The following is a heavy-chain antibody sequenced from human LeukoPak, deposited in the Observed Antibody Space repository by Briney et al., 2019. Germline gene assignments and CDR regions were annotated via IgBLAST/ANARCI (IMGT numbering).Heavy chain of an antibody. V-gene: IGHV4-59*08. CDR2: IYYSGST. D-gene: IGHD3-9*01. J-gene: IGHJ4*02. CDR1: GGSISSYY. Sequence: PSETLSLTCTVSGGSISSYYWSWIRQPRGKGLEWIGYIYYSGSTNYNPSLKSRVTISVDTSKNQFSLKLSSVTAADTAVYYCARSRAGYHLPSDYWGQGTLVTVSS. CDR3: ARSRAGYHLPSDY.